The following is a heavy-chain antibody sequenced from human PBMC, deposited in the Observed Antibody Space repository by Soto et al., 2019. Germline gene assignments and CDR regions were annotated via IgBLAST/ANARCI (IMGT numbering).Heavy chain of an antibody. CDR3: ARDQGDG. CDR1: GFTFSSYG. J-gene: IGHJ4*02. CDR2: IWYDGSDT. Sequence: QVQLVESGGGVVQPGRSLRLSCAASGFTFSSYGMHWVRQAPGKGLEWVAVIWYDGSDTYHADSVKGRFTISRDNSKNTLYLQMNSLRAEDTAVYYCARDQGDGWGQGTLVTVSS. D-gene: IGHD2-21*02. V-gene: IGHV3-33*01.